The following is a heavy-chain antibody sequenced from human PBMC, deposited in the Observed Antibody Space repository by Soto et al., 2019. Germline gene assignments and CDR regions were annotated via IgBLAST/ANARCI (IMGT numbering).Heavy chain of an antibody. CDR3: AKGGAYCYGDCTRAH. V-gene: IGHV3-23*01. D-gene: IGHD2-21*02. Sequence: EVQLLQSGGGSVQPGGSLRLSCAGSGFTFSSYGMTCVRQAPGKGLEWVAGISGSGVDTKYADSVKGRFIIARDNSKNKMYLQMNNLRVEDMAVYFCAKGGAYCYGDCTRAHWGQGTLVTVSS. CDR2: ISGSGVDT. J-gene: IGHJ4*02. CDR1: GFTFSSYG.